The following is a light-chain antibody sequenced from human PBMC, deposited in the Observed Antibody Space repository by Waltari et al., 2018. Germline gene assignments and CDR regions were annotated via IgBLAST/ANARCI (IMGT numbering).Light chain of an antibody. CDR1: QSVLYSSNNKNY. V-gene: IGKV4-1*01. CDR3: QQYYSTPWT. CDR2: WAS. J-gene: IGKJ1*01. Sequence: DIVMTQSPDSLAVSLGERATINCKSSQSVLYSSNNKNYLAWYQQKQRQPPTLLIYWASTRESGVPDRFSGSGSGTDFTLTISSLQAEDVAVYYCQQYYSTPWTFGQGTKVEIK.